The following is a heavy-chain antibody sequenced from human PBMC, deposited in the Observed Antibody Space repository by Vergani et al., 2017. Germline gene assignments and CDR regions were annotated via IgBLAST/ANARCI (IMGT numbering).Heavy chain of an antibody. CDR1: GFSLNTRGVS. CDR2: IYWNDDQ. J-gene: IGHJ6*03. D-gene: IGHD1-7*01. V-gene: IGHV2-5*04. Sequence: QITLKESGPTLVKPTQTLTLTCTFSGFSLNTRGVSVAWIRQPPGKALDWLSLIYWNDDQHYSPSLNNRVTITKDTSKNQVFLKMSNMDDVDRGTYYCVYRKTVCGTTGXYYPFYYYYYMDVWDKGTTVTVSS. CDR3: VYRKTVCGTTGXYYPFYYYYYMDV.